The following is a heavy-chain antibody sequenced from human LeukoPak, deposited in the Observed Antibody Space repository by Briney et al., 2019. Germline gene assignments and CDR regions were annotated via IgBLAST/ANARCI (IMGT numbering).Heavy chain of an antibody. D-gene: IGHD6-6*01. V-gene: IGHV4-38-2*02. CDR2: IYHSGST. CDR1: GYSISSGYY. J-gene: IGHJ4*02. CDR3: ARVRPLEFDS. Sequence: SETLSLTCSVSGYSISSGYYWGWIRQPPGKGLEWIGSIYHSGSTFYNPSLKSRFTISLDTSKNQFSLKLDSVTAADTAVYYCARVRPLEFDSWGQGTLVTVSS.